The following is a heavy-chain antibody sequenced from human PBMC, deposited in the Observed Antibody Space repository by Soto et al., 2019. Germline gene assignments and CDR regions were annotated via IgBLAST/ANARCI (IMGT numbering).Heavy chain of an antibody. J-gene: IGHJ4*02. V-gene: IGHV4-61*01. Sequence: PSETLSLTCTVSGGSVNSGSYYWSWIRQPPGKGLEWIGYVYYSGTTNYNSSLESRVTISVDTSKNHFSLKLTTVTAADTAVYCCARFSYASSWEIDFWGQGSLVTVSS. CDR1: GGSVNSGSYY. CDR2: VYYSGTT. D-gene: IGHD6-13*01. CDR3: ARFSYASSWEIDF.